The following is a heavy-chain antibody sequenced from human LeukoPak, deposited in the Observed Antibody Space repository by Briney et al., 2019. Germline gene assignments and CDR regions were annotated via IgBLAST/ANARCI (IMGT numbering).Heavy chain of an antibody. CDR3: AKTERGSWSGYRLAH. J-gene: IGHJ4*02. V-gene: IGHV1-69-2*01. Sequence: VKVSCKASGGTFSSYALSWLRPAAGQGVEGMGLVDPQDDETIFAEKFQGRVTITADTPTDAAYMQLSSLRSEDTAVYYCAKTERGSWSGYRLAHWGQGTLVTVSS. CDR1: GGTFSSYA. CDR2: VDPQDDET. D-gene: IGHD3-3*01.